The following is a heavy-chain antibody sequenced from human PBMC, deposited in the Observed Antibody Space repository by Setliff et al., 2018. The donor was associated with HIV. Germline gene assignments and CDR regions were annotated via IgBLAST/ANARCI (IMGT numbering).Heavy chain of an antibody. CDR2: INHSGST. CDR1: GESFSAYY. CDR3: ARQPHDFDSSGYYGDAFDI. Sequence: SSETLSLTCAVYGESFSAYYWSWIRQPPGKGLEWIGQINHSGSTNYNPSLKTRVSISVDTSKNQFSLKLRSVTASDTAVYYCARQPHDFDSSGYYGDAFDIWGQGTMVTVSS. V-gene: IGHV4-34*01. J-gene: IGHJ3*02. D-gene: IGHD3-22*01.